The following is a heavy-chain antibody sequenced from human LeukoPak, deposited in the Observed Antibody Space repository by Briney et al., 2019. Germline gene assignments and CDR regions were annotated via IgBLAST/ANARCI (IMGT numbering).Heavy chain of an antibody. D-gene: IGHD2-15*01. CDR3: ANNDCSGGSRYFFNH. CDR2: IRNDGSDK. J-gene: IGHJ4*02. Sequence: GGSLRPSCAASGFTFSSYGMHWVRQAPGKGLAWVAFIRNDGSDKYYADSVKRRFSISRDNSKNTLYLQMNSLRAEDTAVYYCANNDCSGGSRYFFNHWGQGTLVTVSS. CDR1: GFTFSSYG. V-gene: IGHV3-30*02.